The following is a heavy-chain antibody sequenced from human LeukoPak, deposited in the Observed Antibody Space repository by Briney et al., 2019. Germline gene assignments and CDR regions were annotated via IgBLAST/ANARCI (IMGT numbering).Heavy chain of an antibody. CDR3: ARDVEYQPLYYDSSYDAFDI. Sequence: APVKVSCKASGYTFTGYYMHWVRQAPGQGLEWMGWINPNSGGTNYAQKFQGRVTMTRDTSISTAYMELSRLRSDDTAVYYCARDVEYQPLYYDSSYDAFDIWGQGTMVTVSS. CDR2: INPNSGGT. CDR1: GYTFTGYY. J-gene: IGHJ3*02. V-gene: IGHV1-2*02. D-gene: IGHD3-22*01.